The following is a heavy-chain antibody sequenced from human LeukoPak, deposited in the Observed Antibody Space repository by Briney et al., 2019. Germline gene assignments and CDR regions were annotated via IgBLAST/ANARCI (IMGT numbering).Heavy chain of an antibody. CDR1: GASISSSSYY. CDR2: IYYSGST. CDR3: ARQGEGGRAFDI. D-gene: IGHD1-26*01. V-gene: IGHV4-39*01. J-gene: IGHJ3*02. Sequence: SETLSLTCTVSGASISSSSYYWGWIRQPPGKGLEWIGNIYYSGSTYYNPSLKSRVTISVDSSKNQSSLKLSSVTAADTAAYYCARQGEGGRAFDIWGQGTMVTVSS.